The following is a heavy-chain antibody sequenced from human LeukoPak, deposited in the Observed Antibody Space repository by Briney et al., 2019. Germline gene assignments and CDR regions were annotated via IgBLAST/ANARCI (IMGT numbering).Heavy chain of an antibody. CDR3: ARSPFGGVIADAFDI. CDR2: IYNSGST. CDR1: GGSISRGSYY. Sequence: PSETLSLTCIVSGGSISRGSYYWSWIRQPAGKGLEWMGRIYNSGSTNYNPSLKSRVTISTDMSKNQISLKLSSVTAADTAVYYCARSPFGGVIADAFDIWGQGTMVTVSS. D-gene: IGHD3-16*02. V-gene: IGHV4-61*02. J-gene: IGHJ3*02.